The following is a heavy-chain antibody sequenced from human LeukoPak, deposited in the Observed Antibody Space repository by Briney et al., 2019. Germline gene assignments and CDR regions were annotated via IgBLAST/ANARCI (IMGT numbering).Heavy chain of an antibody. CDR1: GFTFSSYS. D-gene: IGHD3-3*01. J-gene: IGHJ4*02. Sequence: GGSLRLSCAASGFTFSSYSMNWVRQAPGKGLEWVSSVSSSSSYIYYADSVKGRFTISRDNAKNSLYLQMNSLRAEDTAVYYCARSYYDFWSGFSSDRGGWTFDYWGQGTLVTVSS. V-gene: IGHV3-21*01. CDR2: VSSSSSYI. CDR3: ARSYYDFWSGFSSDRGGWTFDY.